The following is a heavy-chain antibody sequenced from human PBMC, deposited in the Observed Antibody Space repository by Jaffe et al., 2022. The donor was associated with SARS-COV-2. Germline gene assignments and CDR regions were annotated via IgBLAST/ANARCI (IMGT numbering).Heavy chain of an antibody. Sequence: QLQLQESGPGLVKPSETLSLTCTVSGGSISSNNYYWAWIRQPPGKGLEWIGSIYYSGSTYYNPSHKSRVSISVDTSKNQFSLKLSSVTAADTAVYYCARLVGYFVSGSYYFDYWGQGTLVTVSS. J-gene: IGHJ4*02. V-gene: IGHV4-39*01. CDR1: GGSISSNNYY. D-gene: IGHD3-10*01. CDR2: IYYSGST. CDR3: ARLVGYFVSGSYYFDY.